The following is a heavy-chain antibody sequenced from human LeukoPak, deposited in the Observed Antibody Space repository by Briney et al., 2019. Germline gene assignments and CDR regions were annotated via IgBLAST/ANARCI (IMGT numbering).Heavy chain of an antibody. CDR2: FDPEDGET. Sequence: ASVKVSCKVSGSTLTELSMHWVRQAPGKGLEWMGGFDPEDGETIYAQKFQGRVTMTEATSTDTAYMELSSLRSEGTAVYYCATGGYYDFWSGYPHDAFDIWGQGTMVTVSS. V-gene: IGHV1-24*01. J-gene: IGHJ3*02. D-gene: IGHD3-3*01. CDR1: GSTLTELS. CDR3: ATGGYYDFWSGYPHDAFDI.